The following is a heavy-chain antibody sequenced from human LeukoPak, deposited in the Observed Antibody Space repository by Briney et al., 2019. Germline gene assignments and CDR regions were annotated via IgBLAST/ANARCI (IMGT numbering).Heavy chain of an antibody. CDR2: ISGRGSSI. CDR3: ARDRVDTALVTGPAGLGFVSSDYYYMDV. D-gene: IGHD5-18*01. Sequence: RTGGSLRLFCAASVFSFSNYAMNWVRQAPGKGREWIAHISGRGSSIHYADSVKGRVTISRDNAKNSLYLQMNSLRAEDTAVYYCARDRVDTALVTGPAGLGFVSSDYYYMDVWGKGTTVTVSS. CDR1: VFSFSNYA. V-gene: IGHV3-48*03. J-gene: IGHJ6*03.